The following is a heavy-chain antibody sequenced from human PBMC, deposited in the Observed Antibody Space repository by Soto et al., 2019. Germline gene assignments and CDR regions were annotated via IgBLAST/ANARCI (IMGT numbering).Heavy chain of an antibody. V-gene: IGHV1-18*01. J-gene: IGHJ6*02. D-gene: IGHD2-8*01. CDR1: GFTFSNYG. Sequence: ASVKVSCKASGFTFSNYGLNWVRQAPGQGLEWMGWVSANNGHTNYAQNLQGRVSMTTDTSTSTAYMELRGLTFDDTAVYYCARDIESVTAKHFFYYYAMDVWGQGTTVTVS. CDR2: VSANNGHT. CDR3: ARDIESVTAKHFFYYYAMDV.